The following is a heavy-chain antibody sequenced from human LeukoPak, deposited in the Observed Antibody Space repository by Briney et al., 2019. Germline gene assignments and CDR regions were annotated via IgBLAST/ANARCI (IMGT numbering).Heavy chain of an antibody. J-gene: IGHJ5*02. CDR3: ARVKGRLSWFDP. Sequence: PSQTLSLTCTVSGGSISSGSYYWSWIRQPPGKGLEWIGYIYYSGSTNYNPSLKSRVTISVDTSKNQFSLKLSSVTAADTAVYYCARVKGRLSWFDPWGQGTLFTVSS. CDR2: IYYSGST. CDR1: GGSISSGSYY. V-gene: IGHV4-61*01.